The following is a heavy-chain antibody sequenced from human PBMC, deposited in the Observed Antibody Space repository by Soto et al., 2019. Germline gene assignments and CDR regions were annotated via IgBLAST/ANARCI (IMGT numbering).Heavy chain of an antibody. D-gene: IGHD2-2*01. CDR3: ARATGSNHPCDY. Sequence: EVQLVESGGGLVQPGGSLRLSCAATGFTFSTYWMHWVRQGPGKGLVWVSRISTDGSSTTYADSVEGRFTISRDNAKNTLYLQMNRLRAEDTAVYYCARATGSNHPCDYWGQGSLVTVSS. V-gene: IGHV3-74*01. CDR1: GFTFSTYW. CDR2: ISTDGSST. J-gene: IGHJ4*02.